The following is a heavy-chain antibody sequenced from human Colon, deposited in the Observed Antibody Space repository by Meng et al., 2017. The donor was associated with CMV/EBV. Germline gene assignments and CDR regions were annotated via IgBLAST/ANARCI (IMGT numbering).Heavy chain of an antibody. J-gene: IGHJ4*02. CDR1: GFTFRSYE. CDR3: VRDLAVFGVVSENF. V-gene: IGHV3-21*06. Sequence: GESLKISCAASGFTFRSYEMTWVRQAPGKGLEWVSSISTSSTYIFYADSVKGRFTISRDNAKNLVSLQMNDLRAEDTALYYCVRDLAVFGVVSENFWGQGTLVTVSS. CDR2: ISTSSTYI. D-gene: IGHD3-3*01.